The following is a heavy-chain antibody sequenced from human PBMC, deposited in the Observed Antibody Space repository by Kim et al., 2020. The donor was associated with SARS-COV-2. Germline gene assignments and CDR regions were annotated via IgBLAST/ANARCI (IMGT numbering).Heavy chain of an antibody. V-gene: IGHV4-31*02. Sequence: SLKSRVTISVDTSKNQFSLKLSSVTAADTAVYYCARAWVIVGATGYYFDYWGQGTLVTVSS. J-gene: IGHJ4*02. CDR3: ARAWVIVGATGYYFDY. D-gene: IGHD1-26*01.